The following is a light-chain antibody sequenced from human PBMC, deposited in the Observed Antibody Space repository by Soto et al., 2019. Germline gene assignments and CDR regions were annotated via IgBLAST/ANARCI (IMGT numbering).Light chain of an antibody. CDR1: QSVSSY. J-gene: IGKJ4*01. CDR3: NQGSNWRRGT. CDR2: ASS. V-gene: IGKV3-11*01. Sequence: EIVLTQSPATLSLSQGERATLSCRASQSVSSYLAWYQQKPGQAPMLLLYASSNRATGIPARFRGRGSGTDFTLTISSLEPEDFAVYDGNQGSNWRRGTFGGGTKVEIK.